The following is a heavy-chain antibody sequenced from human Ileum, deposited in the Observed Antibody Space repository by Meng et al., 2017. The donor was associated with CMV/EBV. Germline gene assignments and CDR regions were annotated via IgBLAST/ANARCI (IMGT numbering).Heavy chain of an antibody. CDR1: GGSVTDFHY. D-gene: IGHD3-3*01. J-gene: IGHJ6*01. Sequence: SETLSLTCTVSGGSVTDFHYWSWIRQPPGKGLEWIAYVSYNGNTNYNRSLKGRVSISSDAAKNQFSLRLASATTADTAVYYCARGWADIRFSGAMDVWGQGTMVTVSS. CDR3: ARGWADIRFSGAMDV. CDR2: VSYNGNT. V-gene: IGHV4-59*02.